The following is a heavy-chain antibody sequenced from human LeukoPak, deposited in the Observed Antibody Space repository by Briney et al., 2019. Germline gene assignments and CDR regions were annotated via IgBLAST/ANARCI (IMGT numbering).Heavy chain of an antibody. J-gene: IGHJ6*03. D-gene: IGHD6-13*01. Sequence: ASVKVPCKASGYTFTGYYMHWVRQAPGQGLEWMGRINPNSGGTNYAQKFQGRVTMTRDTSISTAYMELSRLRSDDTAVYYCARDARVGYSSSWYYYMDVSGKGTTVTVSS. CDR3: ARDARVGYSSSWYYYMDV. CDR1: GYTFTGYY. CDR2: INPNSGGT. V-gene: IGHV1-2*06.